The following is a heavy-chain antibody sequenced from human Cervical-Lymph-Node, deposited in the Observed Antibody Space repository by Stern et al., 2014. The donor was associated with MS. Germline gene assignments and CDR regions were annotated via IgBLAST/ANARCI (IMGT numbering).Heavy chain of an antibody. CDR3: ATSGRVNGGDY. CDR1: GGSISSPNYY. D-gene: IGHD1-26*01. CDR2: IFYSGTT. Sequence: QLQLQESGPGLVKPSETLSLTCNVSGGSISSPNYYWVWIRQPPGKGLQWIGSIFYSGTTYYNSSLKSRVTISVGTPKNQFSLKLSSVTAADTAVYYCATSGRVNGGDYWGQGTLVTVSS. V-gene: IGHV4-39*01. J-gene: IGHJ4*02.